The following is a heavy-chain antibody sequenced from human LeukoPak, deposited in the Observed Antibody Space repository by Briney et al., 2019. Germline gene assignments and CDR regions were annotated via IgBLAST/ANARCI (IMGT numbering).Heavy chain of an antibody. J-gene: IGHJ4*02. V-gene: IGHV3-48*01. Sequence: GSLRLSCAASGFDFRSYSMNWVRQAPGKGLEWVSYISSLSGTIDYADSVKGRFIISRDNAQNSLFLQVNSLRAEDTAVYYCVRDPYYYDSSGHPSGLDYWGQGTLVTVSS. CDR3: VRDPYYYDSSGHPSGLDY. CDR1: GFDFRSYS. CDR2: ISSLSGTI. D-gene: IGHD3-22*01.